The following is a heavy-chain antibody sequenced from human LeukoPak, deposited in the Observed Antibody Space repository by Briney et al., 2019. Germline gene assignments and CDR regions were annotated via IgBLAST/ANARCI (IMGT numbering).Heavy chain of an antibody. Sequence: PGGSLRLSCAASGLTFSSYEMNWVRQAPGKGLEWVSYISTSGSTRYYADSVKGRFTISRDNAKNSLYLQMNSLRAEDTAVYYCARDRGFCSGGSCYSLFDYWGQGTLVTVSS. D-gene: IGHD2-15*01. CDR3: ARDRGFCSGGSCYSLFDY. CDR2: ISTSGSTR. V-gene: IGHV3-48*03. J-gene: IGHJ4*02. CDR1: GLTFSSYE.